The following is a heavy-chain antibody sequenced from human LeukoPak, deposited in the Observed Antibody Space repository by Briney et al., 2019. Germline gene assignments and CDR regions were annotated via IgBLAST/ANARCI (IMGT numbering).Heavy chain of an antibody. CDR1: GGSISSGSYY. J-gene: IGHJ3*02. CDR2: IYTSGST. V-gene: IGHV4-61*02. Sequence: KSSQTLSLTCSVSGGSISSGSYYWSWIRQPAGKGLEWIGRIYTSGSTNYNPSLKSRVTISVDTSKNQFSQKLSSATAADTAVYYCARDLGYDAFDIWGQGTMVTVSS. D-gene: IGHD7-27*01. CDR3: ARDLGYDAFDI.